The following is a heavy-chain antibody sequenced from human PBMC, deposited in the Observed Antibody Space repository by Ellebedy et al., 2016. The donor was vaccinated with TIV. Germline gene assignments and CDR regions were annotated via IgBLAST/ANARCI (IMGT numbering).Heavy chain of an antibody. J-gene: IGHJ3*02. D-gene: IGHD4-23*01. Sequence: GESLKISCVASGFTFSSYAMCWVRQAPGKGLEWVSTISDSGGNTHFPDSMKGRFTISRDNSKNTLYLQMNSLRAEDTAVYYCARDPVGVGPAFDIWGQGTMVTVSS. CDR2: ISDSGGNT. CDR3: ARDPVGVGPAFDI. V-gene: IGHV3-23*01. CDR1: GFTFSSYA.